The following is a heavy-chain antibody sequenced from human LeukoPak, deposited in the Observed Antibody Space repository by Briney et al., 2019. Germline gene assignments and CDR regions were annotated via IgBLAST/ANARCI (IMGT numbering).Heavy chain of an antibody. CDR3: ARGKWEVRGFDY. V-gene: IGHV3-53*01. CDR1: GFTVSSQY. D-gene: IGHD1-26*01. CDR2: IYSGGTT. Sequence: PGGSLRLSCAASGFTVSSQYMSWVRQAPGKGLEWVSVIYSGGTTNYVDSVKGRFTISRDNSKNTLYLQMNSLRAEDTAVYYCARGKWEVRGFDYWGRGVLVTVSS. J-gene: IGHJ4*02.